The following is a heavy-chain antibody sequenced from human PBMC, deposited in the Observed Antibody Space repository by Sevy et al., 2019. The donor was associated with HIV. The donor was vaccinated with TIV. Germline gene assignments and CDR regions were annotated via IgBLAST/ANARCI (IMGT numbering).Heavy chain of an antibody. CDR2: ISSSSSYI. CDR1: GFTFSSYS. J-gene: IGHJ3*02. V-gene: IGHV3-21*01. CDR3: ARDPYSGSYGGAFDI. Sequence: GGSLRLSCAASGFTFSSYSMNWVRQAPGKGLEWVSSISSSSSYIYYADSVKGRFTISRDNAKNSLYLQMNSLRAEDTAVYYCARDPYSGSYGGAFDIWGQGTMVTVSS. D-gene: IGHD1-26*01.